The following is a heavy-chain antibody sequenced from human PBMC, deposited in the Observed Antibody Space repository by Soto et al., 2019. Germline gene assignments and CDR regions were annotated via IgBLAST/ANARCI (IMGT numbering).Heavy chain of an antibody. J-gene: IGHJ6*02. CDR2: ISSRSYTI. D-gene: IGHD6-6*01. CDR3: ARGGSSSDNGMDV. V-gene: IGHV3-48*02. Sequence: EVQLVESGGGLVQPGGSLRLSCAASGFNFSTYSMNWVRQAPGKGLEWVSYISSRSYTIYYVDSVKGRFTISRDNAKNSLYLQMNSLRDEDTAVYYCARGGSSSDNGMDVWGQGTTVTVSS. CDR1: GFNFSTYS.